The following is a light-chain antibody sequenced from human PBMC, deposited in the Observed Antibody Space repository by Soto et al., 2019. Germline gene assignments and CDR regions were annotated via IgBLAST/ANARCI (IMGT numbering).Light chain of an antibody. CDR2: AAS. CDR1: QVITND. Sequence: DIQMTQSPSPLSASVGDRLTITCRASQVITNDLGWYQQKPGKAPKRLIYAASTLQSGVPSRFSGSGSGTEFTLTISSLQPDDFGIYYCQQYNRYWTFGQGTKVDIK. CDR3: QQYNRYWT. V-gene: IGKV1-17*01. J-gene: IGKJ1*01.